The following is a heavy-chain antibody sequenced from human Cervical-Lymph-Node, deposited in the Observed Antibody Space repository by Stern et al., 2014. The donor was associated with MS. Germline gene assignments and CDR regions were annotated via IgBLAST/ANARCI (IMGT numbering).Heavy chain of an antibody. CDR3: ARRGTTGIDY. V-gene: IGHV4-59*08. CDR2: IYYSGST. Sequence: QVQLQESGPGLAKPSETLSLTCTVSGGSISNYYWSWIRQPPGKGLEWIGYIYYSGSTNYNPSLKSRVAMSVDTSKDQFSLNPTTVTAADTGVYYCARRGTTGIDYWGQGTLVTVSS. J-gene: IGHJ4*02. D-gene: IGHD4-17*01. CDR1: GGSISNYY.